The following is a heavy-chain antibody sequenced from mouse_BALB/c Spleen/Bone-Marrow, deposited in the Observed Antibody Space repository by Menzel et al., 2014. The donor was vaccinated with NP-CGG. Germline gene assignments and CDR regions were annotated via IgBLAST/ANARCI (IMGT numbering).Heavy chain of an antibody. V-gene: IGHV14-3*02. J-gene: IGHJ4*01. Sequence: VQLQQSGAELVKPGASVKLSCTASGFNIKDTYMHWVKQRPEQGLEWIGRIDPANGNTKYDPKFQGKATITADTSSNPAYLQLNRLTSEDTAVYYCARWEYYAMDYWGQGTSVTVSS. CDR1: GFNIKDTY. D-gene: IGHD4-1*01. CDR3: ARWEYYAMDY. CDR2: IDPANGNT.